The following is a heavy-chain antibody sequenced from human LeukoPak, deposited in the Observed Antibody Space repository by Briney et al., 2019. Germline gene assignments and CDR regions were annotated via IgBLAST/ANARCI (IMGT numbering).Heavy chain of an antibody. Sequence: FADSVKGRFTISRDNSKNTLYLQMNSLRAEDTAVYYCARAVPGPGAILWFDPWGQGTLVTVSS. J-gene: IGHJ5*02. CDR3: ARAVPGPGAILWFDP. D-gene: IGHD2-2*02. V-gene: IGHV3-23*01.